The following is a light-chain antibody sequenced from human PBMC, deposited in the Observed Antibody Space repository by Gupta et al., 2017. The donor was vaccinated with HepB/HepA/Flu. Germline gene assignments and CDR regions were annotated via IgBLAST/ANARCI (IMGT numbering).Light chain of an antibody. CDR2: SNN. J-gene: IGLJ2*01. Sequence: QSVLTPPPSASGTPGQRVTISCSGSSANIGSNTVNWYQQLPGTAPKLLIYSNNQRPSGVPDRFSGSKSGTSASLAISELQSEDEADYYCAAWDDSLNGLVFGGGTKLTVL. V-gene: IGLV1-44*01. CDR1: SANIGSNT. CDR3: AAWDDSLNGLV.